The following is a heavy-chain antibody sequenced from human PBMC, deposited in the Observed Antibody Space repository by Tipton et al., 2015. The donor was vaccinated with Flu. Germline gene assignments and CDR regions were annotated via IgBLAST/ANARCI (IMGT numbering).Heavy chain of an antibody. Sequence: LRLSCTVSGGSISSYYWSWIRQPPGKGLEWIGYIYYSGSTNYNPSLKSRVTISVDTSKNQFSLKLSSVTAADTAVYYCARDKADYYDSSGYSNYYYYYGMDAWGQGTTVTVSS. J-gene: IGHJ6*02. CDR3: ARDKADYYDSSGYSNYYYYYGMDA. CDR1: GGSISSYY. CDR2: IYYSGST. V-gene: IGHV4-59*01. D-gene: IGHD3-22*01.